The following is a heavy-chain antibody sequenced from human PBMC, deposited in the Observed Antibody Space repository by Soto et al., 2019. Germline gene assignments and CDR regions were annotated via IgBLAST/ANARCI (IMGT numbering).Heavy chain of an antibody. V-gene: IGHV3-48*03. Sequence: GGSLRLSCAASGFTFSSYEMNWVRQAPGKGLEWVSYISSSGSTIYYADCVKGRFTISRDNAKNSLYLQMNSLRAEDTAVYYCARIDDYGDYPFDYWGQGTLVTVSS. CDR3: ARIDDYGDYPFDY. CDR2: ISSSGSTI. D-gene: IGHD4-17*01. J-gene: IGHJ4*02. CDR1: GFTFSSYE.